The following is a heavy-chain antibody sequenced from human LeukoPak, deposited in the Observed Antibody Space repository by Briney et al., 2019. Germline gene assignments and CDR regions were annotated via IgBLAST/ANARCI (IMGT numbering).Heavy chain of an antibody. D-gene: IGHD2-8*02. CDR2: INSDGSST. CDR1: GFTFSSYW. J-gene: IGHJ4*02. CDR3: TTVTVCTGSSCPGAFDH. Sequence: GGSLRLSCAASGFTFSSYWMHWVRQAPGKGLVWVSRINSDGSSTSYADSVKGRFTISRDNSKNTLYLQMNSLRADDTAVYFCTTVTVCTGSSCPGAFDHWGQGTLVTVSS. V-gene: IGHV3-74*01.